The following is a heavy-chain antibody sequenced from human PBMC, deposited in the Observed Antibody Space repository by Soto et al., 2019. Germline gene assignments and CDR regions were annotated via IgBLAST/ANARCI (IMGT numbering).Heavy chain of an antibody. CDR3: ARVATVTTWEDQ. Sequence: QVQLQESGPGLVKPSETLSLTCTVSGGSLTSGSYYWSWIRQPTGKGLEWIGNIYYRGSTNYNPYLQSRVAISVATSKSQCALKLSSVTAADTAVYYSARVATVTTWEDQWGHGTLVTVSS. CDR2: IYYRGST. V-gene: IGHV4-61*01. CDR1: GGSLTSGSYY. D-gene: IGHD4-17*01. J-gene: IGHJ4*01.